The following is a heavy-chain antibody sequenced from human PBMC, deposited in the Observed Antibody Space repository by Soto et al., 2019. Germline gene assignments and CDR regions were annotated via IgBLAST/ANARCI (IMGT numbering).Heavy chain of an antibody. Sequence: PGESLKISCKGSGYSFTTYGIGWVRQMPGKGLEWMGIIYPSDSYTNYSPSFQGHVTISADKSISTAYLQWSSLKASDTAMYYCARHMSITIFGVVNPNWFDPWGQGTLVTVSS. D-gene: IGHD3-3*01. V-gene: IGHV5-51*01. CDR2: IYPSDSYT. CDR3: ARHMSITIFGVVNPNWFDP. CDR1: GYSFTTYG. J-gene: IGHJ5*02.